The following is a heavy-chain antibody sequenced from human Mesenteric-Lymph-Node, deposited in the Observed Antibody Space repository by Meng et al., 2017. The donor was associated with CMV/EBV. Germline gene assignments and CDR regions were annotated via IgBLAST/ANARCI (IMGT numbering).Heavy chain of an antibody. CDR1: GFPLTSYT. D-gene: IGHD6-13*01. Sequence: GESLKISCAASGFPLTSYTMSWVRQAPGKGLEWVSAITGSIGRTYYADSVKGRFTISRDNAKNSLYLQMNSLRAEDTAVYYCARSIAAAGAHYWGQGTLVTVSS. V-gene: IGHV3-23*01. CDR3: ARSIAAAGAHY. CDR2: ITGSIGRT. J-gene: IGHJ4*02.